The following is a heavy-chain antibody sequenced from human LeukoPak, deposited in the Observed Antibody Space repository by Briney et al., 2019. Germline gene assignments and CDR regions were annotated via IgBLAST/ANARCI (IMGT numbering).Heavy chain of an antibody. D-gene: IGHD3-9*01. CDR3: VLLGYYDILTNYPTKYYFDY. V-gene: IGHV3-7*01. CDR1: GFTFSNYE. Sequence: GGSLRLSCAASGFTFSNYEMNWVRQAPGKGLEWVANIKQDGSEKYYVDSVKGRFTISRDNAKNSLYLQMNSLRAEDTAVYYCVLLGYYDILTNYPTKYYFDYWGQGTLVTVSS. J-gene: IGHJ4*02. CDR2: IKQDGSEK.